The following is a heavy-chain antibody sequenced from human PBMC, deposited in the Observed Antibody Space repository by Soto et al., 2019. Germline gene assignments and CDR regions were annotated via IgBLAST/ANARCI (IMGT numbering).Heavy chain of an antibody. CDR1: GGSFSGYY. CDR3: ARLCRLGLDYYGSGSYWHYYYYGMDV. V-gene: IGHV4-34*01. Sequence: SETLSLTCAVHGGSFSGYYWSWIRQPPGKGLEWIGEINHSGSTNYNPSLKSRVTISVDTSKNQLSLKLSSVTAADTAVYYCARLCRLGLDYYGSGSYWHYYYYGMDVWGQGTTFTVSS. J-gene: IGHJ6*02. D-gene: IGHD3-10*01. CDR2: INHSGST.